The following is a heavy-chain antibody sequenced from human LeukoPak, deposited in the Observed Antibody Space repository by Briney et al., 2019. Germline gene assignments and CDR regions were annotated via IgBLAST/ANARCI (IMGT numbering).Heavy chain of an antibody. Sequence: SETLSLTCTVSGGSISSNSYYWGWIRHPPGKGLEWIGTIYYSGSTYYNPSLKSRVTISVDKSKNQFSLKLSSVTAADTAVYYCARITNQTPLNWFDPWGQGTLVTVSS. J-gene: IGHJ5*02. CDR1: GGSISSNSYY. D-gene: IGHD1-14*01. CDR3: ARITNQTPLNWFDP. CDR2: IYYSGST. V-gene: IGHV4-39*07.